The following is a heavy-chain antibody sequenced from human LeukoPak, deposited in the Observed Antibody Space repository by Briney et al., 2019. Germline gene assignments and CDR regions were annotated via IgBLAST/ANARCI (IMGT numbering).Heavy chain of an antibody. CDR2: IYYSGTT. Sequence: SETLSLTCSVSGVSISVYNYYWGWIRQPPREGLEWIGNIYYSGTTYYSPSLESRLTISVDTSKSQFSLKLSSVTAADTAVYYCAHSSTGRDAFDIWGRGTMVTVSS. J-gene: IGHJ3*02. CDR3: AHSSTGRDAFDI. CDR1: GVSISVYNYY. D-gene: IGHD1-1*01. V-gene: IGHV4-39*07.